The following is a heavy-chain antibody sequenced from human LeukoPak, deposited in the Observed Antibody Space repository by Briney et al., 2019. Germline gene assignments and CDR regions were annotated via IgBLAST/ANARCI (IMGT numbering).Heavy chain of an antibody. CDR3: ARRAVVVPAVNNWFDP. D-gene: IGHD2-2*01. CDR1: GGSISSSGYY. CDR2: IYYSGST. J-gene: IGHJ5*02. V-gene: IGHV4-39*01. Sequence: SETLSLTCTVSGGSISSSGYYWGWIRQPPGKGLEWIGSIYYSGSTYYNPSLKSRVTISVDTSKNQFSLILSSVTAADTAVYYCARRAVVVPAVNNWFDPWGQGTLVTVSS.